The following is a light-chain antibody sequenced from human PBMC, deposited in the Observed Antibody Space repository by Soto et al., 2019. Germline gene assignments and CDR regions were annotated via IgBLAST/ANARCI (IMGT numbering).Light chain of an antibody. CDR2: EVT. Sequence: QSALTQPPSASGSPGQSVTISCSGTSRDVGAYNYVSWYQQHRGKAPKLMIYEVTQRPSGVPDRFSGSKSGSTASLTVSGLQPEDEAHYYCSSYAGSSLVFGGGTKLTVL. CDR3: SSYAGSSLV. V-gene: IGLV2-8*01. CDR1: SRDVGAYNY. J-gene: IGLJ3*02.